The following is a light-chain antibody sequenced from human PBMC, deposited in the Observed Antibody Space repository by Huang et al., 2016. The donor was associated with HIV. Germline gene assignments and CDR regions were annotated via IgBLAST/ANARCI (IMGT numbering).Light chain of an antibody. J-gene: IGKJ1*01. Sequence: APLSLSVSPGQPASISCNSSQSLLHTDGKTYLYWYLQKPGQSPQLLIYEVSNRFSGVPDRFSGSGSGTDVTLRISRVEAEDVGLYYCMQRIEAATFGQGTKVEIK. CDR3: MQRIEAAT. V-gene: IGKV2D-29*02. CDR2: EVS. CDR1: QSLLHTDGKTY.